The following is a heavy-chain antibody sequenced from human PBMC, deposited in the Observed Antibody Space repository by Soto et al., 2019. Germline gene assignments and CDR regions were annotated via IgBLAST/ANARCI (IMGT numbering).Heavy chain of an antibody. CDR2: INHSGST. CDR3: ARGHSPPGTLVYFDY. J-gene: IGHJ4*02. D-gene: IGHD6-13*01. CDR1: GGSFSGYY. Sequence: PSETLSLTCAVYGGSFSGYYWSWIRQPPGKGLEWIGEINHSGSTNYNPSLKSRVTISVDTSKNQFSLKLSSVTAADTAVYYCARGHSPPGTLVYFDYWGQGTLVTVSS. V-gene: IGHV4-34*01.